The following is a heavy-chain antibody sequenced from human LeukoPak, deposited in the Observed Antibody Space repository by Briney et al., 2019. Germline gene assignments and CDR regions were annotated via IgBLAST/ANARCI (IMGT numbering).Heavy chain of an antibody. CDR1: GLTVSSYV. CDR2: KSHDGSNA. Sequence: GGSLRLSCAASGLTVSSYVMHWVRQAPGKGLEWVASKSHDGSNAYFADSVRGRFSISSDNSKNTLYVQMNSLRVEDTAVYYCARGRDGYNRHSDYWGQGTLVTVSS. J-gene: IGHJ4*02. D-gene: IGHD5-24*01. V-gene: IGHV3-30*04. CDR3: ARGRDGYNRHSDY.